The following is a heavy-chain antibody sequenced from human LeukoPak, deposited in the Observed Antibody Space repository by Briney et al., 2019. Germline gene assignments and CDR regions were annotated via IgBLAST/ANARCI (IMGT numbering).Heavy chain of an antibody. CDR1: GFTFSSYA. CDR3: AKDPPHASWLFDY. V-gene: IGHV3-23*01. D-gene: IGHD5-12*01. CDR2: ITNSGGTT. Sequence: GGSLRLSCAASGFTFSSYAMSWVRQAPGKGLEWVSAITNSGGTTYYADSVKGRFTISRDNSKNTLYLQMNSLRAEDTAVYYCAKDPPHASWLFDYWGQGTLVTVSS. J-gene: IGHJ4*02.